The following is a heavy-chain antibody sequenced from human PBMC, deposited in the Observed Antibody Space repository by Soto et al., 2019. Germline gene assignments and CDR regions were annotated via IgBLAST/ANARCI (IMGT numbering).Heavy chain of an antibody. CDR1: GYTFTGYY. CDR3: ARGVGQRVGGNAFDI. V-gene: IGHV1-2*04. J-gene: IGHJ3*02. D-gene: IGHD2-2*01. Sequence: ASVKVSCKASGYTFTGYYMHWVRQAPGQGLEWMGWINPNSGGTNYAQKFQGWVTMTRDTSISTAYMELSRLRSDDTAVYYCARGVGQRVGGNAFDIWGQGTIDTVTS. CDR2: INPNSGGT.